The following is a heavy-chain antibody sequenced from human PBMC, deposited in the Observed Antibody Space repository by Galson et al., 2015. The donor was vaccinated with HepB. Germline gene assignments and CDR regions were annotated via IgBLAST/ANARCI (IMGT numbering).Heavy chain of an antibody. CDR1: GFAFSTFG. D-gene: IGHD3-10*01. CDR2: IWYDGRNK. Sequence: SLRLSCAASGFAFSTFGMHWVRQAPGKGLEWVAVIWYDGRNKDYGNSVKGRFIISRDNSKSTLYLQMNNLRAEDTAVYYCAKVFIGPGSNYDDGFDIWGQETTVTVSP. V-gene: IGHV3-33*06. CDR3: AKVFIGPGSNYDDGFDI. J-gene: IGHJ3*02.